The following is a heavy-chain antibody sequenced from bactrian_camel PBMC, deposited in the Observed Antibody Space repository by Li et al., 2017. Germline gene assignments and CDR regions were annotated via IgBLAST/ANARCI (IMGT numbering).Heavy chain of an antibody. CDR1: GYTLSGFC. D-gene: IGHD6*01. J-gene: IGHJ6*01. Sequence: HVQLVESGGGSVQDGGSLRLSCAASGYTLSGFCMGWVRQAPGKEREGVAAIDTDGSTSYADSVKGRFTISQDNAKNTVYLQMNSLKPEDTAMYYCAAERAVVAPLNWTGCGFGYWGQGTQVTVS. CDR2: IDTDGST. V-gene: IGHV3S26*01. CDR3: AAERAVVAPLNWTGCGFGY.